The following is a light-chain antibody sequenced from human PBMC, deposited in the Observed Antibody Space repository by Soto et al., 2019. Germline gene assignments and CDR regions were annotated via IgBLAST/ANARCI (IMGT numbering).Light chain of an antibody. CDR3: QQYGSSPPWT. Sequence: EIVLTQSPGTLSLSPGERATLSCRASQSVSSSYLAWYQQKPGQAPRLLIYGASSRATGIPDRFSGSRSGTDFTLTISRLELEDFAVYYCQQYGSSPPWTFGQGTKVEIK. CDR2: GAS. J-gene: IGKJ1*01. V-gene: IGKV3-20*01. CDR1: QSVSSSY.